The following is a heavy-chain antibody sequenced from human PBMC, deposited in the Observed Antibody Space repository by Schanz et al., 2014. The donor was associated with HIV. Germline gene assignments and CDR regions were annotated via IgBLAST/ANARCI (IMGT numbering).Heavy chain of an antibody. V-gene: IGHV1-18*01. Sequence: QVQLVQSGAEVKKPGSSVKVSCKASGGTFSRHAINWVRQAPGQGLEWMGWISTSNGNTNYAQKFQGRVTMTTDTSTSTAYMELRSLRSDDTAVYYCAREKTTLNWFDPWGQGTLVTVSS. J-gene: IGHJ5*02. CDR2: ISTSNGNT. CDR1: GGTFSRHA. D-gene: IGHD4-4*01. CDR3: AREKTTLNWFDP.